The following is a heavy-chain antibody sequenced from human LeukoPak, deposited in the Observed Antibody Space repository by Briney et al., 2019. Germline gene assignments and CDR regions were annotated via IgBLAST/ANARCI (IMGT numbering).Heavy chain of an antibody. J-gene: IGHJ4*02. CDR3: ARDRGRIVGATPIDY. CDR2: IIPIFGTA. V-gene: IGHV1-69*05. CDR1: GGTLSSYA. D-gene: IGHD1-26*01. Sequence: VASVKVSCKASGGTLSSYAISWVRQAPGQGLEWMGGIIPIFGTANYAQKFQGRVTMTTDTSTSTAYMELRSLRSDDTAVYYCARDRGRIVGATPIDYWGQGTLVTVSS.